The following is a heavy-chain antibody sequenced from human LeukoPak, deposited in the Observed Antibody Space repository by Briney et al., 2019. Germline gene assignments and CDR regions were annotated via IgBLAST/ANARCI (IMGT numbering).Heavy chain of an antibody. CDR3: ASAANRYCSSTSCYTLDY. D-gene: IGHD2-2*02. Sequence: SVKVSCKASGYTFTSYGISWVRQAPGQGLEWMGGIIPIFGTANYAQKFQGRVTITADESTSTAYMELSSLRSEDTAVYYCASAANRYCSSTSCYTLDYWGQGTLVTVSS. V-gene: IGHV1-69*13. J-gene: IGHJ4*02. CDR1: GYTFTSYG. CDR2: IIPIFGTA.